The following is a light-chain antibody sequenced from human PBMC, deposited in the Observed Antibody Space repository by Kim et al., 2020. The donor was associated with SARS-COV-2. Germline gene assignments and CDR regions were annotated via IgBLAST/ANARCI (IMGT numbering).Light chain of an antibody. J-gene: IGKJ4*01. V-gene: IGKV3-15*01. CDR2: GAS. Sequence: EIVITQSPATLSVSPGERATLSCRASQSVKSYLAWYQQRPGQAPRLLIFGASRRATDIPARFSGRGSGTEFTLTISSLQSEDVAVYYCQQYDSWPSLTSGGGTKLEI. CDR3: QQYDSWPSLT. CDR1: QSVKSY.